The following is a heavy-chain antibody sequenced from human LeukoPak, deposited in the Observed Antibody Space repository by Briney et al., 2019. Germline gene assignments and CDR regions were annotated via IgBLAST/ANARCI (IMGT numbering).Heavy chain of an antibody. Sequence: PSETLSLTCTVSDESISGFYWTWIRQPPGKGLEWIGYIYYSGSTNYNPSLKSRVTISVDTSKNQFSLKLSSVTAADTAVYYCARRGYDILTGYAFDIWGQGTMVTVSS. CDR1: DESISGFY. J-gene: IGHJ3*02. V-gene: IGHV4-59*01. D-gene: IGHD3-9*01. CDR2: IYYSGST. CDR3: ARRGYDILTGYAFDI.